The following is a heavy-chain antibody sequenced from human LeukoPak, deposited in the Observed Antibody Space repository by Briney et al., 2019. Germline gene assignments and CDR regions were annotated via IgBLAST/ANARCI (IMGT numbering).Heavy chain of an antibody. Sequence: GGSLRLSCTASGFTFSSSAMHWFRQAPGKGLEWFSVIYGGGATYYADSVRGRFTISRDNFENTLFLQMDNLRAEDTAVYYCTRLLPSSHHFFDSWGQGTLVAVSS. J-gene: IGHJ4*02. V-gene: IGHV3-53*01. D-gene: IGHD6-6*01. CDR3: TRLLPSSHHFFDS. CDR2: IYGGGAT. CDR1: GFTFSSSA.